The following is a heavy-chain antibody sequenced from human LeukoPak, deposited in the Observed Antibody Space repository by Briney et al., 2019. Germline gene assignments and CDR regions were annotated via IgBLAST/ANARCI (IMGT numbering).Heavy chain of an antibody. V-gene: IGHV4-34*01. CDR3: ARDHMVRGVIRD. D-gene: IGHD3-10*01. Sequence: SETLSLTCAVYGGSFSGYYWSWIRQPPGKGLEWIGEINHSGSTNYNPSLKSRVTISVDTSKNQFSLKLSSVTAADTAVYYCARDHMVRGVIRDWGQGTLVTVSS. CDR2: INHSGST. CDR1: GGSFSGYY. J-gene: IGHJ4*02.